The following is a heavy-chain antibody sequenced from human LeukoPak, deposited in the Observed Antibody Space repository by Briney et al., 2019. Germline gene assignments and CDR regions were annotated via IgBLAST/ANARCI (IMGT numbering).Heavy chain of an antibody. CDR3: ARHDLNDVENWFDP. J-gene: IGHJ5*02. D-gene: IGHD1-1*01. CDR2: IYTSGST. Sequence: SETLSLTCTVSGGSISSYYWSWIRQPPGKGLEWIGFIYTSGSTNYNPSLKSRVTISADTSKNQSPLKLSSVTAADTAVYYCARHDLNDVENWFDPWGQGTLVTVYS. CDR1: GGSISSYY. V-gene: IGHV4-4*09.